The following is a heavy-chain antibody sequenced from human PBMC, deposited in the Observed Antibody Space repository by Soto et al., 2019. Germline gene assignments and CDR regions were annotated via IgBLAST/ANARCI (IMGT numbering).Heavy chain of an antibody. Sequence: PGGSLRLSCAASGFTFSSYSMSWVRQAPGKGLEWVSAISGSGGSTYYADSVKGRFTISRDNSKNTLYLQMNSLRAEDTAVYYCAKEGTMFRGVIIWPPYGMYVWGQGTTVTVSS. V-gene: IGHV3-23*01. CDR3: AKEGTMFRGVIIWPPYGMYV. D-gene: IGHD3-10*01. CDR1: GFTFSSYS. CDR2: ISGSGGST. J-gene: IGHJ6*02.